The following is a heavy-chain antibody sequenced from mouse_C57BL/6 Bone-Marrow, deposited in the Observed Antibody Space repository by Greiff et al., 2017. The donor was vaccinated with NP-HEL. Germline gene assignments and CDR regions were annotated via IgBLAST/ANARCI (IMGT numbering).Heavy chain of an antibody. CDR1: GYAFSSSW. CDR2: IYPGDGDT. Sequence: VQLQQSGPELVKPGDSVKISCKASGYAFSSSWMKWVKQRPGKGLEWIGRIYPGDGDTNYNGKFKGKATLTADKSSSTAYMQLSSLTSEDSAVYFCARSNVAAWFAYWGQGTLVTVSA. CDR3: ARSNVAAWFAY. V-gene: IGHV1-82*01. J-gene: IGHJ3*01.